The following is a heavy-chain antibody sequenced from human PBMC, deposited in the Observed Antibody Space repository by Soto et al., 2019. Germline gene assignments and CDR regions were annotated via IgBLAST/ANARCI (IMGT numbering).Heavy chain of an antibody. D-gene: IGHD5-12*01. J-gene: IGHJ4*02. Sequence: EVQLVESGGVSVKPGGSLRLSCTASGFTLSNYWMHWVRQAPGKGLDWVSRINTDGSTTTYADAVKGRFTISRDNAKNTLYLQMNSLRDEDTAVYYCVRIRRGDGYTFGYWGQGALVTVSS. V-gene: IGHV3-74*01. CDR3: VRIRRGDGYTFGY. CDR1: GFTLSNYW. CDR2: INTDGSTT.